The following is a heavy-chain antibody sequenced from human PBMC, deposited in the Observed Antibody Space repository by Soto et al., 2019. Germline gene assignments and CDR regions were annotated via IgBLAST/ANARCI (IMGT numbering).Heavy chain of an antibody. Sequence: VESVKISCNGSGYSLSNDWIAWVWQMPWKGLEWMGIIFPADSDTKYSPSFQGQVTISADKSISTAYLQWSSLKASDTAMYYCASSVVVPSTMNYFDYWGQGSLVTVSS. D-gene: IGHD2-15*01. CDR3: ASSVVVPSTMNYFDY. CDR2: IFPADSDT. J-gene: IGHJ4*02. V-gene: IGHV5-51*01. CDR1: GYSLSNDW.